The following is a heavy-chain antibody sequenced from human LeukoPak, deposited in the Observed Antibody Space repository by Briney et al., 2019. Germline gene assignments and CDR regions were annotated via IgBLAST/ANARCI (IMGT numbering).Heavy chain of an antibody. D-gene: IGHD3-22*01. CDR2: ISSSSSYI. V-gene: IGHV3-21*01. CDR1: GFTFSSYS. Sequence: GGSLRLSCAASGFTFSSYSMNWVRQAPGKGLEWVSSISSSSSYIYYADSVKGRFTISRDNAKNSPYLQMNSLRAEDTAVYYCARDVADSSGYYYWGQGTLVTVSS. J-gene: IGHJ4*02. CDR3: ARDVADSSGYYY.